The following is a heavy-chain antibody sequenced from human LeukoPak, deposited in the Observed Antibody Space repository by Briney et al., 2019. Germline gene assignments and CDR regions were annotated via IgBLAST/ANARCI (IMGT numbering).Heavy chain of an antibody. J-gene: IGHJ4*02. CDR1: GFTFSSFW. CDR2: INSDGSIT. V-gene: IGHV3-74*01. CDR3: ARDPAEWELPSDC. D-gene: IGHD1-26*01. Sequence: GGSLRLSCAASGFTFSSFWMHWVRQVPGKGLVWLSRINSDGSITTYVDSVKGRFTISRDNAKNTLYLQMNSLRAEDTAVYYCARDPAEWELPSDCWGQGTLVTVSS.